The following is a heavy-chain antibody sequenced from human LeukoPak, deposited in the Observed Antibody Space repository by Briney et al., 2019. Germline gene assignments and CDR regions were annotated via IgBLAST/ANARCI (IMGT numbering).Heavy chain of an antibody. V-gene: IGHV3-23*01. J-gene: IGHJ4*02. Sequence: GGSLRLSCAASGFTFSSYAMSWVRQAPGKGLEWVSGICSSGAGTYYVDSVKGRFTISRDNSKNTLCLQINSLRAEDTALYYCAKVMTGYYYYFDSWGQGALVTVSS. CDR1: GFTFSSYA. CDR3: AKVMTGYYYYFDS. D-gene: IGHD2/OR15-2a*01. CDR2: ICSSGAGT.